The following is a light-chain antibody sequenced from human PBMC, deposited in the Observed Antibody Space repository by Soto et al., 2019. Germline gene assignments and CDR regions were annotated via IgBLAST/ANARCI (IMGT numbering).Light chain of an antibody. V-gene: IGKV2-30*01. CDR3: MQGTHWPYT. CDR2: KFS. Sequence: DVVMTQSPLSLPVTLGQPASISCRASRSLIYTDGNTYLDWFHQRPGQSPRRLFSKFSNRESGVPDRFSGSGSGTDFTLKISRVEAEDVGLYYCMQGTHWPYTFGQGTKLEIK. CDR1: RSLIYTDGNTY. J-gene: IGKJ2*01.